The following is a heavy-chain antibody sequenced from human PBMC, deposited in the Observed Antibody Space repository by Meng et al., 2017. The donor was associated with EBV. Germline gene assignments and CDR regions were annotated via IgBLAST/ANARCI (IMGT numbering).Heavy chain of an antibody. J-gene: IGHJ4*02. D-gene: IGHD6-25*01. V-gene: IGHV1-8*01. Sequence: QVQLVQSGAEVKKPGASVQVSCKTSGYTFTNYDINWVRQATGQGLEWMGSMNADSGNTAYGKKFQGRVSMTRNTAISTAYLDLVSLRSDDTAVYYCARGQRGYMGGDLWGQGTLVTVSS. CDR1: GYTFTNYD. CDR3: ARGQRGYMGGDL. CDR2: MNADSGNT.